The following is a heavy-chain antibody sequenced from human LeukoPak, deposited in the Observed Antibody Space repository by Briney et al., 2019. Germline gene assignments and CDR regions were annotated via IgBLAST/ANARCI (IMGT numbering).Heavy chain of an antibody. D-gene: IGHD4-17*01. J-gene: IGHJ6*02. CDR1: GYTLTSYG. CDR2: ISAYNGNT. CDR3: ARVYGDYRNYYYYYGMDV. V-gene: IGHV1-18*01. Sequence: ASVTVSFKASGYTLTSYGISWVRQAPGQGLEWMGWISAYNGNTNYAQKLQGRVTMTTDTSTSTAYMELRSLRSDDTAVYYCARVYGDYRNYYYYYGMDVWGQGTTVTVSS.